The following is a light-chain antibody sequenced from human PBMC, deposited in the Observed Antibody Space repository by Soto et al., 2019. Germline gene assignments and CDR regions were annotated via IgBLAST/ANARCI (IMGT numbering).Light chain of an antibody. CDR1: QSVGTF. CDR2: DSS. CDR3: QQRGTWPRT. V-gene: IGKV3-11*01. J-gene: IGKJ2*01. Sequence: EIVLTQSPVTLSLSPGERVTLSCRASQSVGTFLAWYRQKPGQAPRLLIYDSSNRPTGITARFSGGGSGTDFTITISSLEPDDFAVYYCQQRGTWPRTFGQGTKLE.